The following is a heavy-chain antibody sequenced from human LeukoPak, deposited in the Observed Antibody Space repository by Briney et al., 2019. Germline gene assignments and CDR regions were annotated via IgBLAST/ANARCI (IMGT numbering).Heavy chain of an antibody. Sequence: PSETLSLTCTVSGGSISSGSHYWSWIRQPAGKGLEWIGRIYTSGSTNYNPSLKSRVTISVDTSKNQFSLKLSSVTAADTAVYYCARVGELESNWFDPWGQGTLVTVSS. D-gene: IGHD1-1*01. CDR1: GGSISSGSHY. CDR2: IYTSGST. CDR3: ARVGELESNWFDP. J-gene: IGHJ5*02. V-gene: IGHV4-61*02.